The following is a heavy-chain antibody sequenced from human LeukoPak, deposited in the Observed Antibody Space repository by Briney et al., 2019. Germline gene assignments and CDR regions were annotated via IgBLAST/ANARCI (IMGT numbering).Heavy chain of an antibody. CDR3: ARDYYYDSSGYWDYYFDY. J-gene: IGHJ4*02. Sequence: PGRSLRLSCAAPGFTSSSLGMHWVPQAPRQGLDRVAAIWYDGSNKYYADSVKGRFTISRDNSKNTLYLEMNSLRAEDTAVYYCARDYYYDSSGYWDYYFDYWGQGTLVSVSS. D-gene: IGHD3-22*01. V-gene: IGHV3-33*01. CDR1: GFTSSSLG. CDR2: IWYDGSNK.